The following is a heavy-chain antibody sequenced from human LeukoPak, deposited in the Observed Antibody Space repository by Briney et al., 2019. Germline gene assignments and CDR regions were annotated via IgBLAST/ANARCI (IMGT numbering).Heavy chain of an antibody. V-gene: IGHV1-2*02. D-gene: IGHD3-22*01. J-gene: IGHJ3*02. Sequence: ASVKVSCKASGYTFTGYYMHWVRQAPGQGLEWMGWINPNSGGTNYAQKFQGRGTMTRDTSISTAYMELSRLKSDDTAVYYCARGDYYVSSGYSLYAFDIWGQGTMVTVSS. CDR1: GYTFTGYY. CDR2: INPNSGGT. CDR3: ARGDYYVSSGYSLYAFDI.